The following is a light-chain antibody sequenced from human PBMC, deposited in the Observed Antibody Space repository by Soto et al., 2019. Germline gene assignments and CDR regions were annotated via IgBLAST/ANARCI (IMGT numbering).Light chain of an antibody. CDR2: WSS. Sequence: DIVMTQSPDSLAVSLGERATINCKSSQSVLYSSNNKNDVGWYQQKPGQPPKLLIYWSSTRESGVPDRFSGSGSGTDLTLTINSLQAEDVAVYYGQQYYSPPYTFGQGTKLEIK. CDR3: QQYYSPPYT. CDR1: QSVLYSSNNKND. V-gene: IGKV4-1*01. J-gene: IGKJ2*01.